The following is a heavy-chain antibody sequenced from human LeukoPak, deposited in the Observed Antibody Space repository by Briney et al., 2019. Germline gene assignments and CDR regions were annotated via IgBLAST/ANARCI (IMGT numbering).Heavy chain of an antibody. V-gene: IGHV1-46*01. Sequence: ASVKVSCEASGYTFISYYMSWVRQAPGQGLEWMGIINPSGGSTTYTQKFQGRVTMTRDTSTKTVYMELSSLRPEDTAVYYCARGGGYGSGPHWGQGTLVTVSS. CDR3: ARGGGYGSGPH. CDR2: INPSGGST. J-gene: IGHJ4*02. CDR1: GYTFISYY. D-gene: IGHD3-10*01.